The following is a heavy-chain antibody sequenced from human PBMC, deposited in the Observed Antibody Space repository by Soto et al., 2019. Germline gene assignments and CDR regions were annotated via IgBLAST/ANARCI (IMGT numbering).Heavy chain of an antibody. J-gene: IGHJ4*02. CDR1: GYTFTGYY. D-gene: IGHD4-17*01. V-gene: IGHV1-2*04. CDR3: ATPGDTDYAATDPYFDY. Sequence: GASVKVSCKASGYTFTGYYMHWVRQAPGQGLEWMGWINPNSGGTNYAQKFQGWVTMTRDTSISTAYMELSRLRSDDTAVYYCATPGDTDYAATDPYFDYWGQGTLVTVSS. CDR2: INPNSGGT.